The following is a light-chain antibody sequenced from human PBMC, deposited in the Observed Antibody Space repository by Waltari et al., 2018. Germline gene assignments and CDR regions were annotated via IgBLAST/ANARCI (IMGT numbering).Light chain of an antibody. CDR2: AVS. CDR1: PDISTS. Sequence: DIQMTQSPSSLSASVGDRVTITCRASPDISTSLAWYQQKPGKAPNLLLHAVSRLENRVPPRFSGSGSGTDYTLTISRLRPDDFATYYWQQYYTIPLTFGGGTRVEI. CDR3: QQYYTIPLT. V-gene: IGKV1-NL1*01. J-gene: IGKJ4*01.